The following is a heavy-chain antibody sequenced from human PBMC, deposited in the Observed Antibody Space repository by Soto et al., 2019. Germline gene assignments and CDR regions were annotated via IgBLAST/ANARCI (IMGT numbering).Heavy chain of an antibody. Sequence: PSQLLSRPCAVDGAPVRGYYWSGVRQSPGKGREWIGAINHSGSTNYYPSLKSRVTISVDTSKNQFSLKLSSVTAADTAVYYCARACSSTSCYVPGRYYYYYDGMDVRGQGPMVT. CDR2: INHSGST. J-gene: IGHJ6*02. D-gene: IGHD2-2*01. CDR1: GAPVRGYY. CDR3: ARACSSTSCYVPGRYYYYYDGMDV. V-gene: IGHV4-34*01.